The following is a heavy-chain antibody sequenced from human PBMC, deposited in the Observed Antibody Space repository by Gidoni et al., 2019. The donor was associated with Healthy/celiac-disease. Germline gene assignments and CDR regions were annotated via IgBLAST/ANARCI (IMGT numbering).Heavy chain of an antibody. V-gene: IGHV1-46*01. D-gene: IGHD2-2*01. J-gene: IGHJ3*02. CDR3: ARGDIVVVPAATGDAFDI. Sequence: QVQLVQSGAEVKKPGASVKVSCTASGYTFTSYYRHWLRQAPGQGLEWMGLINPSGGSTSYAQKFQGRVTMTRDTSTSTVYMELSSLRSEDTAVYYCARGDIVVVPAATGDAFDIWGQGTMVTVSS. CDR2: INPSGGST. CDR1: GYTFTSYY.